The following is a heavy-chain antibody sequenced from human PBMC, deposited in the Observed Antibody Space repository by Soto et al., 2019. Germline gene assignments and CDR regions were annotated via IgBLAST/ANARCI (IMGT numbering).Heavy chain of an antibody. V-gene: IGHV4-59*01. J-gene: IGHJ5*02. CDR3: ARDLHSSGYYRKWFDP. D-gene: IGHD3-22*01. Sequence: SETLSLTCTVSGGSISSYYWSWIRQPPGKGLEWIGYIYYSGSTNYNPSLKSRVTISVDTSKNQFSLKLSSVTAADTAVYYCARDLHSSGYYRKWFDPWGQGTLVTVS. CDR1: GGSISSYY. CDR2: IYYSGST.